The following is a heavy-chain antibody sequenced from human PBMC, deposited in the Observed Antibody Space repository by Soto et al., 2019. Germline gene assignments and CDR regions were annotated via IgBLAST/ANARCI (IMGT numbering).Heavy chain of an antibody. CDR2: IIPILGIA. CDR1: GGTFSSYT. D-gene: IGHD1-26*01. CDR3: ARDGVGATVFFGYFDY. Sequence: ASVKVSCKASGGTFSSYTISWVRQAPGQGLEWMGRIIPILGIANYAQKFQGRVTITADNSKNTLYLQMNSLRAEDTAVYYCARDGVGATVFFGYFDYWGQGALVTAPQ. V-gene: IGHV1-69*04. J-gene: IGHJ4*02.